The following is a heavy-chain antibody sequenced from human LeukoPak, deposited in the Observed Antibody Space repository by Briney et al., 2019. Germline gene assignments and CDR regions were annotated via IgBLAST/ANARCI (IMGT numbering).Heavy chain of an antibody. V-gene: IGHV3-30*02. J-gene: IGHJ5*02. D-gene: IGHD3-16*01. Sequence: GGSLRLSCAASGFTFSDYYMSWIRQAPGKGLEWVAFMHYDGRNILYADSVKGRFSISTDNSRNMVYLQMSGLRAEDTAVYYCAKVTMGDVWFDPWGQRTLVTVSS. CDR2: MHYDGRNI. CDR1: GFTFSDYY. CDR3: AKVTMGDVWFDP.